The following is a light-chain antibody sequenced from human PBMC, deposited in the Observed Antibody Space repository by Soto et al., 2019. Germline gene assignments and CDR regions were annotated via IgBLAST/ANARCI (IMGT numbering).Light chain of an antibody. CDR1: QSVSSSY. CDR3: QQYGSLSWT. CDR2: GAS. V-gene: IGKV3-20*01. Sequence: EIVLTQSPGTLSLSPGERATLSCRASQSVSSSYLAWYQQKPGQAPRLLIYGASSRATGIPDRFIGSGSETDFTLTISRLEPEDFAVYYCQQYGSLSWTFGQGTKVEIK. J-gene: IGKJ1*01.